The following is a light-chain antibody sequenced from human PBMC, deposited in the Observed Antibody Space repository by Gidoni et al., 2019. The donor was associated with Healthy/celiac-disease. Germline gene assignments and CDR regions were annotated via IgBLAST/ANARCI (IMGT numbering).Light chain of an antibody. J-gene: IGLJ3*02. CDR2: DVS. CDR1: SSDVGGYNY. CDR3: CSYAGSYTLGV. Sequence: QSALTQPRSESGSPGQSVTLSCTGTSSDVGGYNYVSWYQQHPGKAPKLMIYDVSKRPSGVPDRFSGSKSGNTASLTISGLQAEDEADYYCCSYAGSYTLGVFGGGTKLTVL. V-gene: IGLV2-11*01.